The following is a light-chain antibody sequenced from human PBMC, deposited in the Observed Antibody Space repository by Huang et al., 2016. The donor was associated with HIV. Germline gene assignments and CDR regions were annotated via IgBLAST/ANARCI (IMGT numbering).Light chain of an antibody. CDR3: MQSTHLRT. CDR2: DVS. V-gene: IGKV2-29*02. Sequence: IVMTQTPLSLSVTPGQPATISCKSNQRLLHSDGKTYLYWYLQRPGQSPQLLIYDVSSRLSGVPDRIRGSGSGTDFTLKISRVEAGDVGIYYCMQSTHLRTFGQGTKLEIK. J-gene: IGKJ2*02. CDR1: QRLLHSDGKTY.